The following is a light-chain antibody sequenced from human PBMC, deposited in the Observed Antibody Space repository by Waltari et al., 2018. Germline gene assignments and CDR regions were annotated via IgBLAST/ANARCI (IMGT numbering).Light chain of an antibody. CDR1: SSDVGNYNS. V-gene: IGLV2-14*03. J-gene: IGLJ3*02. Sequence: QSALTQPASVSGSPGQSITIPCTGTSSDVGNYNSVCCYQDDPGQGPKVIIYHVSDRPSGVSARFSGSKSGNTASLTISGLQAEDEADYYCSSQSSDNIVLFGGGTKVTVL. CDR3: SSQSSDNIVL. CDR2: HVS.